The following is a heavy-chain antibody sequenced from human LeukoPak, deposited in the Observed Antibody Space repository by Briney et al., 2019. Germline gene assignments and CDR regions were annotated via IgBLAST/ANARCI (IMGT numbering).Heavy chain of an antibody. Sequence: SHLLTVAASGCIVLGDWSSIIHQPPGKGLEWVATIKEDGIDKYYVDSVKGRFTISRDNANNSMYLQMNSLRAEDTAVYYCARYTTLAYWGQGTLVTVSS. V-gene: IGHV3-7*05. D-gene: IGHD2-2*02. CDR3: ARYTTLAY. CDR1: GCIVLGDW. CDR2: IKEDGIDK. J-gene: IGHJ4*02.